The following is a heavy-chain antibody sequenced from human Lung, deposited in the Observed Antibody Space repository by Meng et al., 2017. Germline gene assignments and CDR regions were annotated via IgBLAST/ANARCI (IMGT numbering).Heavy chain of an antibody. CDR1: GGSFSDYY. CDR3: ARGPTTMAHDFDY. Sequence: QLQLQQGGAGLLKPSGTLSLTCVVSGGSFSDYYGSWICQPPGKGLEWIGEINHSGSTNYNPSLESRATISVDTSQNNLSLKLSSVTAADSAVYYCARGPTTMAHDFDYWGQGTLVTVSS. D-gene: IGHD4-11*01. J-gene: IGHJ4*02. V-gene: IGHV4-34*01. CDR2: INHSGST.